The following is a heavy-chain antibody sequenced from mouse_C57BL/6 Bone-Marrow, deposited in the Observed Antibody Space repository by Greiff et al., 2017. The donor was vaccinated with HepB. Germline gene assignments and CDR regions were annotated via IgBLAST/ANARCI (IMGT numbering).Heavy chain of an antibody. CDR1: GYAFSSSW. CDR2: IYPGDGDT. CDR3: ARGGVYGSSHWYFDV. Sequence: QVQLQQSGPELVKPGASVKISCKASGYAFSSSWMNWVKQRPGKGLEWIGRIYPGDGDTNYNGKFKGKATLTADKSSSTAYMQLSSLTSEDSAVYFCARGGVYGSSHWYFDVWGTGTTVTVSS. V-gene: IGHV1-82*01. D-gene: IGHD1-1*01. J-gene: IGHJ1*03.